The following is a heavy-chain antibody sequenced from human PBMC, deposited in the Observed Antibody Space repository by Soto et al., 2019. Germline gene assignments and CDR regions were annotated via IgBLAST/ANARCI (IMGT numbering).Heavy chain of an antibody. Sequence: SGPTLVNPTQTLTLTCTFSGFSLSTSGVGVGWIRQPPGKALEWLALIYWDDGKRYSPSLKSRLTITKDTSKNQVVLTMTNMDPVDTATYYCAHRGYDFWSGPQLFDYWGQGTLVTVSS. D-gene: IGHD3-3*01. CDR1: GFSLSTSGVG. V-gene: IGHV2-5*02. CDR3: AHRGYDFWSGPQLFDY. CDR2: IYWDDGK. J-gene: IGHJ4*02.